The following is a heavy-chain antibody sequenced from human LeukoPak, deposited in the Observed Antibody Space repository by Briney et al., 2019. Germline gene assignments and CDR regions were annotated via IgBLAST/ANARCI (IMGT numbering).Heavy chain of an antibody. CDR2: ISGSSNYI. Sequence: GGSLRLSCAASGFTFSDHSVNWVRQAPGKGLEWVSYISGSSNYIYYADSVKGRFTISRDNAKNSVYLQMNSLRAEDTAVYYCAREPSGWYLDYWGQGTLVTVSS. J-gene: IGHJ4*02. V-gene: IGHV3-21*01. D-gene: IGHD6-19*01. CDR1: GFTFSDHS. CDR3: AREPSGWYLDY.